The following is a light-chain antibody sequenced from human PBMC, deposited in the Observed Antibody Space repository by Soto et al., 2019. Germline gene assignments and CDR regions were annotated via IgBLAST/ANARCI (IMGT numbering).Light chain of an antibody. CDR3: QQFNSSPFT. CDR2: TVS. Sequence: DIQLTQSPSFLSASVGDRLTITCRASQDIRSSLAWYQQKPGKAPNLLIYTVSILQSGVPSRFSGSRSGTEFTLTISSLQPEDFATYYCQQFNSSPFTFGGGTKVEI. CDR1: QDIRSS. J-gene: IGKJ4*01. V-gene: IGKV1-9*01.